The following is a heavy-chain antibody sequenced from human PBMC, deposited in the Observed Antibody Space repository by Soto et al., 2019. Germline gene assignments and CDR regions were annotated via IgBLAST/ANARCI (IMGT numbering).Heavy chain of an antibody. CDR3: AREAHDSCGYELDGMDV. CDR1: GGTFSSYA. CDR2: IIPIFGTA. V-gene: IGHV1-69*01. Sequence: QVQLVQSGAEVKKPGSSVKVSCKASGGTFSSYAISWVRQAPGQGLEWMGGIIPIFGTANYAPKFQGRVTITADESSSTAYMEVSSLRSEDTAVYYRAREAHDSCGYELDGMDVWGQGTTVTVSS. D-gene: IGHD3-22*01. J-gene: IGHJ6*02.